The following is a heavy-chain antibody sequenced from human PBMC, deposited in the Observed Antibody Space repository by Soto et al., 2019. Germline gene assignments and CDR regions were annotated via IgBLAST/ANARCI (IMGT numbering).Heavy chain of an antibody. CDR1: GFTFSNYA. CDR3: VKGNQLLRYYFEF. V-gene: IGHV3-64D*06. J-gene: IGHJ4*01. CDR2: ITSDGDST. Sequence: WGSLRLSCSVSGFTFSNYAMHWVLQAPGKGLEYVSGITSDGDSTWHADSVKDRFTISRDNSKNTLFLQMSSLRVEDTAIYFCVKGNQLLRYYFEFWGPGTLVTVSS. D-gene: IGHD2-15*01.